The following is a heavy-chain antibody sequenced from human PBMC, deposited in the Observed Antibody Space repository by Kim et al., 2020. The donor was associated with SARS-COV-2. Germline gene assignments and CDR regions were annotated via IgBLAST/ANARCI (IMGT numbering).Heavy chain of an antibody. Sequence: ASVKVSCKASGYTFTSNYMFWVRQAPGQGLEWVGLINPSSGGTSYAQKFQGRVTLTRDTSTSTVYIELSSLTSEDTAVYYCARGRRGTDAFDVWGQGTMVTVSS. CDR2: INPSSGGT. CDR3: ARGRRGTDAFDV. CDR1: GYTFTSNY. V-gene: IGHV1-46*01. J-gene: IGHJ3*01. D-gene: IGHD1-1*01.